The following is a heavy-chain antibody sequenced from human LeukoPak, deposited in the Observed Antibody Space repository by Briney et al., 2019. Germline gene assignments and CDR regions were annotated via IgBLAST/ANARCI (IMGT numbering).Heavy chain of an antibody. V-gene: IGHV3-23*01. J-gene: IGHJ3*02. CDR3: AKASFIVVVTAIDAFDI. CDR2: ISGSGGSI. CDR1: GFTFSSYA. Sequence: GGSLRLSCAASGFTFSSYAMSWVRQAPGKGLEWVSAISGSGGSIYYADSVKGRFTISRDNSKNTLYLQMNSLRAEDTAVYYCAKASFIVVVTAIDAFDIWGQGTMVTVSS. D-gene: IGHD2-21*02.